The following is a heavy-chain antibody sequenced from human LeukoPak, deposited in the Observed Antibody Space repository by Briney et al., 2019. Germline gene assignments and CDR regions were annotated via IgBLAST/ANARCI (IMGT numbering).Heavy chain of an antibody. J-gene: IGHJ3*02. CDR1: GFTFSSYG. CDR2: ISYDGSNK. D-gene: IGHD5-18*01. V-gene: IGHV3-30*03. CDR3: ARGGYSYGYDAFDI. Sequence: PGRSLRLSCAASGFTFSSYGMHWVRQAPGKGLEWVAVISYDGSNKYYADSVKGRFTISRDNSKSTLYLQMNSLRAEDTAVYYCARGGYSYGYDAFDIWGQGTMVTVSS.